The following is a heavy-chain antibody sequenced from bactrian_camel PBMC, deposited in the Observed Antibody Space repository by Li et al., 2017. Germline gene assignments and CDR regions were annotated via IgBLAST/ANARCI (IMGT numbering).Heavy chain of an antibody. CDR2: SSSGALSL. CDR3: VKPNPDARGGFDH. D-gene: IGHD1*01. V-gene: IGHV3S40*01. J-gene: IGHJ4*01. CDR1: GFTSSSYG. Sequence: VQLVESGGGLVQPGGSLRLSCAASGFTSSSYGMSWVRQGPGKGLEWVSSSSSGALSLVYADSVKGRFTISRDNAKNTVYLLMDSLKPEDTAVYYCVKPNPDARGGFDHWGQGTQVTVS.